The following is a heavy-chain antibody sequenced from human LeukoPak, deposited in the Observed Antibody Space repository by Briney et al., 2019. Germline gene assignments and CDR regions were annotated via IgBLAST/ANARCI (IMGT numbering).Heavy chain of an antibody. CDR3: AKDSLYYYDSSGYAYYYMDV. J-gene: IGHJ6*03. CDR1: GFTFSSYS. Sequence: GGSLRLSCAASGFTFSSYSMNWVRQAPGKGLEWVSYISSSSSTIYYADSVKGRFTISRDNAKNSLYLQMNSLRAEDTAVYYCAKDSLYYYDSSGYAYYYMDVWGKGTTVTISS. V-gene: IGHV3-48*01. D-gene: IGHD3-22*01. CDR2: ISSSSSTI.